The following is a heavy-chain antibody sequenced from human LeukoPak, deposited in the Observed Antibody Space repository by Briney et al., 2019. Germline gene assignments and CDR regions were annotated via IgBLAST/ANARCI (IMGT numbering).Heavy chain of an antibody. V-gene: IGHV4-59*08. D-gene: IGHD6-13*01. CDR2: IYYSGST. Sequence: SETLSLTCTVSGGSISSYYWSWIRQPPGKGLEWIGYIYYSGSTNYNPSLKSRVTISVDTSKNQFSLKLSSVTAADTAVYYCARRPPSRGQQLVGDAFDIWGQGTMVTVSS. CDR3: ARRPPSRGQQLVGDAFDI. J-gene: IGHJ3*02. CDR1: GGSISSYY.